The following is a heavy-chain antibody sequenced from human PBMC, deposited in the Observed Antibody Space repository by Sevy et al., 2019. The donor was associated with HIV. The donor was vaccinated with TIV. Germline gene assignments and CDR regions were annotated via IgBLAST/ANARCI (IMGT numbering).Heavy chain of an antibody. CDR3: ATLFLTRIAVAAAVPDY. Sequence: GGSLRLSCAASGFTFSSYAMHWVRQAPGKGLEWVAVISYDGSNKYYADSVKGRFIISRDNSKNTLYLQMNSLRAEDTAVYYCATLFLTRIAVAAAVPDYWGQGTLVTVSS. V-gene: IGHV3-30-3*01. D-gene: IGHD6-19*01. CDR2: ISYDGSNK. J-gene: IGHJ4*02. CDR1: GFTFSSYA.